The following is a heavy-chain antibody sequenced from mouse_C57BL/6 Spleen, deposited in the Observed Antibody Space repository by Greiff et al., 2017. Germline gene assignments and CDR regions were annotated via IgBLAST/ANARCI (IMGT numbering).Heavy chain of an antibody. CDR1: GYSITSGYY. V-gene: IGHV3-6*01. J-gene: IGHJ1*03. D-gene: IGHD2-3*01. Sequence: EVQLQESGPGLVKPSQSLSLTCSVTGYSITSGYYWNWIRQFPGNKLEWMGDISYDGSNNYNPSLKNRISITRDTSKNQFFLKLNSVTTEDTATYYCAREGDGYYNWYFDVWGTGTTVTVSS. CDR3: AREGDGYYNWYFDV. CDR2: ISYDGSN.